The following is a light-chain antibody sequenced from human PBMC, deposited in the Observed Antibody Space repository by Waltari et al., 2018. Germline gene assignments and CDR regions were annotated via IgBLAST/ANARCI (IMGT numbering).Light chain of an antibody. V-gene: IGKV3-11*01. J-gene: IGKJ5*01. CDR2: DAS. CDR3: QQRNKWPIA. CDR1: QSISNY. Sequence: ESVLTQSPATLSLSRGERDTLSCRASQSISNYLAWYQQKPGQAPRLLIYDASNRTTGIPARFSGSGSGTDFTLTISSLEPEDFAVYYWQQRNKWPIAFGQGTRLEIK.